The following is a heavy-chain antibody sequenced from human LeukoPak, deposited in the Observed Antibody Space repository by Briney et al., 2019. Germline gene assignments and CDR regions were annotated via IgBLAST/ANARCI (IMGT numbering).Heavy chain of an antibody. D-gene: IGHD1-26*01. CDR1: GFTFDDYA. V-gene: IGHV3-9*01. CDR3: AKDISGSYYGGAFDI. CDR2: ISWNSGSI. Sequence: GRSLRLSCAASGFTFDDYAMHWFRQAPGKGLEWVSGISWNSGSIGYADSVKGRFTISRDNAKNSLYLQMNSLRAEDTALYYCAKDISGSYYGGAFDIWGQGTMVTVSS. J-gene: IGHJ3*02.